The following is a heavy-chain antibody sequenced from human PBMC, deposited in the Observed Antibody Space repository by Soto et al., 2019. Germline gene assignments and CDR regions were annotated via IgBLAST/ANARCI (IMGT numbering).Heavy chain of an antibody. Sequence: QLQLQESGPGLVKPSETLSLTCTVSGGSISSSSYYWGWIRQPPGKGLEWIGSIYYSGSTYYNPSLKRRVTISVDTSKNQFSLKLSSVTAADTALYYCAQPPGYYSYYMDVWGKGTTVTVSS. CDR3: AQPPGYYSYYMDV. J-gene: IGHJ6*03. CDR1: GGSISSSSYY. D-gene: IGHD2-2*01. V-gene: IGHV4-39*01. CDR2: IYYSGST.